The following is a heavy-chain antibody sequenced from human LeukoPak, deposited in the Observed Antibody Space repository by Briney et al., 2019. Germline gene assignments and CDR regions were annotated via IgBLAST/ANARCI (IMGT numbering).Heavy chain of an antibody. CDR2: IWYDGSNK. CDR1: GFTFSSYG. CDR3: ARDFTPEWFDIH. D-gene: IGHD3-3*01. Sequence: GGSLRLSCAASGFTFSSYGMHWVRQAPGKGLEWVAVIWYDGSNKYYADSVKDRFTISRDNSKNTVYLQMNSLRADDTAVYYCARDFTPEWFDIHWGQGTLVTVS. J-gene: IGHJ4*02. V-gene: IGHV3-33*01.